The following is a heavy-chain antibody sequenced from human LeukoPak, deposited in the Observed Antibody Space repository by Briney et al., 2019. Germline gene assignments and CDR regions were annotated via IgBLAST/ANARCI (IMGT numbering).Heavy chain of an antibody. CDR2: INHSGST. J-gene: IGHJ4*02. D-gene: IGHD2-2*01. CDR3: ARAGIVVVPAAMEYYFDY. Sequence: PSETLSLTCAVYGGSFSGYYWSWIRQPPGKGLEWIGEINHSGSTNYNPSLKSRVTISVDTSKNQFSLKLSSVTAADTAVYYCARAGIVVVPAAMEYYFDYWGQGTLVTVSS. CDR1: GGSFSGYY. V-gene: IGHV4-34*01.